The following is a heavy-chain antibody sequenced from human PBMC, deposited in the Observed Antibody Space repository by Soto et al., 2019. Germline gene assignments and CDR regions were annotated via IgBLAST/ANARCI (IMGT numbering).Heavy chain of an antibody. Sequence: PGGSLRLSCAASGFTVSSNYMSWVRQAPGKGLEWVSVIYSGGSTYYADSVKGRFTISRDNSKNTLYLQMNSLRAEDTAVYYCARDLSGSPVGYYYYGMDVWGQGTTVTVSS. CDR1: GFTVSSNY. D-gene: IGHD1-26*01. CDR2: IYSGGST. CDR3: ARDLSGSPVGYYYYGMDV. V-gene: IGHV3-53*01. J-gene: IGHJ6*02.